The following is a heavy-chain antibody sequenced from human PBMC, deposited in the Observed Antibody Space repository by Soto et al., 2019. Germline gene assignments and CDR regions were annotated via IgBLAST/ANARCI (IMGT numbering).Heavy chain of an antibody. CDR1: GFTFSSYA. CDR2: ISYDGSNK. V-gene: IGHV3-30-3*01. CDR3: ARDGRRDGYNPFDY. Sequence: PGGSLRLSCAASGFTFSSYAMHWVRQAPGKGLEWVAVISYDGSNKYYADSVKGRFTISRDNSKNTLYLQMNSLRAEDTAVYYCARDGRRDGYNPFDYWGQGTLVTVSS. D-gene: IGHD5-12*01. J-gene: IGHJ4*02.